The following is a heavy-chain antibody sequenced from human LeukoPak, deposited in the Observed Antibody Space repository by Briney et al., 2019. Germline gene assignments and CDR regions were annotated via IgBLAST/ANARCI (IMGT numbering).Heavy chain of an antibody. Sequence: PGGSLRLSCAASGFTFSSYAMSWVRQAPGKGLEWVSSINNSSNYIYYADSVKGRFTISRDNAKNSPYLQMNSLRAEDTAVYYCASGASRWSLDVFDIWGQGTMVTVSS. D-gene: IGHD6-13*01. V-gene: IGHV3-21*01. CDR3: ASGASRWSLDVFDI. J-gene: IGHJ3*02. CDR1: GFTFSSYA. CDR2: INNSSNYI.